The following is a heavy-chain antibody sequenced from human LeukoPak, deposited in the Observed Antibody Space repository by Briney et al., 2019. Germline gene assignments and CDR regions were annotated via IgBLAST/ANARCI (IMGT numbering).Heavy chain of an antibody. V-gene: IGHV3-23*01. CDR3: AKDRFSGAGGY. Sequence: GGSLRLSCAASGFTFSSYAMRWVREAPGKGLEWISAISGSGGSTYYADSVKGRFTISRDNSKNTLYLQMNSLRAEGTAVYYCAKDRFSGAGGYWGQGTLVTVSS. J-gene: IGHJ4*02. CDR2: ISGSGGST. CDR1: GFTFSSYA. D-gene: IGHD6-25*01.